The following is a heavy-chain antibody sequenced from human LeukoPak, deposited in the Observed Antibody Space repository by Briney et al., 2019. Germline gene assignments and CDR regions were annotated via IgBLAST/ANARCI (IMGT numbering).Heavy chain of an antibody. CDR2: ISWNSGSI. CDR3: AKAHNYYDSSGHAFDI. J-gene: IGHJ3*02. V-gene: IGHV3-9*01. Sequence: GRSLRLSCAASGFTFDDYAMHWVRQAPGKGLERVSGISWNSGSIGYADSVKGRFTISRDNAKNSLYLQMNSLRAEDTALYYCAKAHNYYDSSGHAFDIWGQGTMVTVSS. D-gene: IGHD3-22*01. CDR1: GFTFDDYA.